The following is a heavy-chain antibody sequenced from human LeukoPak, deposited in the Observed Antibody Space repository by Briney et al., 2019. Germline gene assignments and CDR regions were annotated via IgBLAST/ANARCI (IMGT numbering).Heavy chain of an antibody. CDR2: IYSSGST. J-gene: IGHJ5*02. CDR3: ARAFRGIDQDNWFDP. V-gene: IGHV4-4*07. Sequence: PSETLSLTCTVSGGSINNYYWSWIRQPAGKGLEWIGRIYSSGSTYYNPSLKSRVTISVDTSKNQFSLKLSSVTAADTAVYYCARAFRGIDQDNWFDPWGQGTLVTVSS. D-gene: IGHD3-16*01. CDR1: GGSINNYY.